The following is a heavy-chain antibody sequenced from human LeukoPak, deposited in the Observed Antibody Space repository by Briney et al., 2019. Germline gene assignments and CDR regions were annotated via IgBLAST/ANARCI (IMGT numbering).Heavy chain of an antibody. J-gene: IGHJ6*03. CDR2: ISSTSSTI. D-gene: IGHD3-22*01. Sequence: GGSLRLSCAASGFTFSSYSMNWVRQAPGKGLEWVSYISSTSSTIYYADSVKGRFTISRDNAKNSLYLQMNSLRVEDTAMYYCAGGYFYDSSGLPYYYYMDVWGKGTTVAVSS. CDR1: GFTFSSYS. V-gene: IGHV3-48*01. CDR3: AGGYFYDSSGLPYYYYMDV.